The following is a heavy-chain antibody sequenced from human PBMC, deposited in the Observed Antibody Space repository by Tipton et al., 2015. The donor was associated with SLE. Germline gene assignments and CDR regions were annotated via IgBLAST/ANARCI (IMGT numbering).Heavy chain of an antibody. CDR1: GGSFGGYY. D-gene: IGHD3-22*01. V-gene: IGHV4-59*12. CDR2: IYYSGST. J-gene: IGHJ4*02. CDR3: ARDEYRYDATGYHLLGHFDF. Sequence: TLSLTCAVYGGSFGGYYWSWIRQPPGKGLEWIGYIYYSGSTNYNPSLKSRVTILVDTSKNQFSLKLSSVTAADTAVYYCARDEYRYDATGYHLLGHFDFWGQGTLVTVSS.